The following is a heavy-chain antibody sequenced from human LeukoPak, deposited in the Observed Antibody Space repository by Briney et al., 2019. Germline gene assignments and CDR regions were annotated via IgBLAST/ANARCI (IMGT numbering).Heavy chain of an antibody. V-gene: IGHV3-53*01. D-gene: IGHD3-22*01. CDR1: GFFVSNNY. CDR2: IYSGGDT. J-gene: IGHJ4*02. Sequence: GGSLRLSCAASGFFVSNNYMSWVRQAPGKGLEWVSVIYSGGDTYYADSVKGRFTISSDSSKKMLYLQMNSLRAEDTAVYYCAKGKSLITLIVVGTARYYFDFWGQGTLVTVSS. CDR3: AKGKSLITLIVVGTARYYFDF.